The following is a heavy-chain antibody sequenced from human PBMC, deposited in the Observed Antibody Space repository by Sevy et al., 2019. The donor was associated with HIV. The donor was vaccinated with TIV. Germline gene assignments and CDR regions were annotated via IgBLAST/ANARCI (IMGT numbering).Heavy chain of an antibody. J-gene: IGHJ4*02. CDR3: ATTKDYYDSSGYPFDY. CDR1: GSTLSQLS. CDR2: FDPEDGET. D-gene: IGHD3-22*01. V-gene: IGHV1-24*01. Sequence: ASVKVSCKVSGSTLSQLSMHWVRQAPGKGLEWMGSFDPEDGETIYAQKFQGRLTMTEDTSTDTAYMELSSLRSEVMAVYYCATTKDYYDSSGYPFDYWGQGTLVTVSS.